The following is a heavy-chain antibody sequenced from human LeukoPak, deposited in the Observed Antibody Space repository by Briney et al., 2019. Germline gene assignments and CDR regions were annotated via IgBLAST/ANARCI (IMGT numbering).Heavy chain of an antibody. CDR2: IIPILGMA. D-gene: IGHD3-10*01. V-gene: IGHV1-69*04. Sequence: GASVKVSCKASGGTFSSYAISWVRQAPGQGLEWMGRIIPILGMANYAQKFQGRVTITADKSTSTAYMELSSLRSEDTAVYYCARAGGRYYGSGSYEYWGQGTLVTVSS. CDR3: ARAGGRYYGSGSYEY. J-gene: IGHJ4*02. CDR1: GGTFSSYA.